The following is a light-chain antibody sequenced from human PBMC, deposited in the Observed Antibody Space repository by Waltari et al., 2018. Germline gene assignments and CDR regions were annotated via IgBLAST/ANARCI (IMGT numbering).Light chain of an antibody. CDR3: QQYGNSEFT. CDR2: GAS. J-gene: IGKJ2*01. CDR1: QSVTNNY. V-gene: IGKV3-20*01. Sequence: ENVLTQSPGSLSLSPGEGATLSCMASQSVTNNYLTWYQQKPGLAPRLRIYGASNRATGIPDRFSGGGSGTDFTLTISSLEPEDFAVYYCQQYGNSEFTFGQGTRLDIK.